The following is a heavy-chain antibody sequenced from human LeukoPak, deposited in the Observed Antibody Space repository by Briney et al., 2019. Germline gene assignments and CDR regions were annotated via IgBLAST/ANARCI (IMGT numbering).Heavy chain of an antibody. CDR1: GFTFSSYW. Sequence: GSLRLSCAASGFTFSSYWMHWVRQAPGKGLVWVSRISTDGSSTTYADSVKGRFTISRDNVKNTLFLQMNRLRAEDTAIYYCAKGGLSLFDYWGQGTLVTVSS. V-gene: IGHV3-74*01. J-gene: IGHJ4*02. CDR3: AKGGLSLFDY. CDR2: ISTDGSST.